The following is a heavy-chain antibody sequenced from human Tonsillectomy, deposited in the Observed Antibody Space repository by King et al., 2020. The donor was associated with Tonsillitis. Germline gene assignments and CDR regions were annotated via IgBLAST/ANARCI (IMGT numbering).Heavy chain of an antibody. D-gene: IGHD6-25*01. Sequence: QLVQSGAEVKKPGASVKVSCKASGYTFTGYYMHWVRQAPGQGLEWMGWINPNSGGTNYAQKFQGRITMTRDTSISTAYMELSRLGSDDTAGYYCARERKKWSGQNWFDPWGQGPLVTVPS. V-gene: IGHV1-2*02. CDR1: GYTFTGYY. CDR3: ARERKKWSGQNWFDP. J-gene: IGHJ5*02. CDR2: INPNSGGT.